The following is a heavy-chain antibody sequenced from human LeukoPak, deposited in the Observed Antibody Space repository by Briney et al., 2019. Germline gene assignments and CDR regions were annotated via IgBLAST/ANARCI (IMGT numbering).Heavy chain of an antibody. V-gene: IGHV3-64D*06. CDR1: GFTFSSYA. CDR3: VRYYGSGSYTDY. Sequence: GGSLRLSCSASGFTFSSYAMHWVRQAPGKGLENVSAISSNGGSTYYADSVKGRFTISRGNSKNTLYLQMSSLRAEDTAVYYCVRYYGSGSYTDYWGQGTLVTVSS. CDR2: ISSNGGST. J-gene: IGHJ4*02. D-gene: IGHD3-10*01.